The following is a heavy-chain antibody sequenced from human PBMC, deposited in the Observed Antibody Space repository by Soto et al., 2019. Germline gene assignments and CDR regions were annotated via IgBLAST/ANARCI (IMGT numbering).Heavy chain of an antibody. CDR2: ISYDGSNK. D-gene: IGHD2-2*02. Sequence: HPGGSLRLSCAASGFTFSSYGMHWVRQAPGKGLEWVAVISYDGSNKYYADSVKGRFTISRDNSKNTLYLQMNSLRSEDTAVYYCASMSTHSPSYCSSTSCYSYFDYWGQGTLVTVSS. J-gene: IGHJ4*02. CDR3: ASMSTHSPSYCSSTSCYSYFDY. CDR1: GFTFSSYG. V-gene: IGHV3-30*03.